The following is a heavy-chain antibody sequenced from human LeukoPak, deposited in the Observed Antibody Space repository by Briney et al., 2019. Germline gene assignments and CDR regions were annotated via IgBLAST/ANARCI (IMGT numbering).Heavy chain of an antibody. CDR3: ARALSGTMIVVVIPDPYYYYMDV. J-gene: IGHJ6*03. CDR1: GYTFTGYY. CDR2: INPNSGGT. Sequence: ASVKVSCKASGYTFTGYYMHWVRQAPGQGLEWMGWINPNSGGTNYAQKFQGRVTMTRNTSISTAYMELSSLRSEDTAVYYCARALSGTMIVVVIPDPYYYYMDVWGKGTTVTVSS. D-gene: IGHD3-22*01. V-gene: IGHV1-2*02.